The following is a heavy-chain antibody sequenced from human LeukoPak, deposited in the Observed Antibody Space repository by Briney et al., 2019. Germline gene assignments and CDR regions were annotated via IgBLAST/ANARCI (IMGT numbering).Heavy chain of an antibody. J-gene: IGHJ4*02. V-gene: IGHV1-69*05. D-gene: IGHD2-2*02. Sequence: ASVKVSCKASGGTFINYAISWVRQAPGQGLEWMGGIIPVFGTANYAQKFQGRVTITTDESTSTAYMELSSLRSEDTAVYCCARQITAAIGVGYFDYWGQGTLVTVSS. CDR1: GGTFINYA. CDR3: ARQITAAIGVGYFDY. CDR2: IIPVFGTA.